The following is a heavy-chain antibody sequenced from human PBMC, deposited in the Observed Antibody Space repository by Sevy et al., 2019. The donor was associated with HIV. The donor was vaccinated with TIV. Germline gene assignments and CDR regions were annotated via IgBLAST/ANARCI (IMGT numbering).Heavy chain of an antibody. CDR2: IYQDGSEK. CDR1: GFSFRSYW. D-gene: IGHD4-17*01. CDR3: AGEGSYGDFRFPYYSGMAV. V-gene: IGHV3-7*01. Sequence: GGSLRLSCAASGFSFRSYWMTWVRQAPGKGLEWVANIYQDGSEKYYVDSVKGRFTISRDNAKNSLYLQMNSLRAEDTAVYYCAGEGSYGDFRFPYYSGMAVWGQGTTVTVSS. J-gene: IGHJ6*02.